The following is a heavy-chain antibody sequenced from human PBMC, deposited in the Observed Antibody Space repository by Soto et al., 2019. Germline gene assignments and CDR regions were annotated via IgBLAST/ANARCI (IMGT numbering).Heavy chain of an antibody. CDR2: IKQDGSEK. CDR3: ARDRTAAGTWGNFDY. V-gene: IGHV3-7*01. D-gene: IGHD6-13*01. Sequence: GGSLRLSCAASGFTFSSYWMSWVRQAPGKGLEWVANIKQDGSEKYYVDSVKGRFTFSRDNAKNSLYLQMNSLRAEDTAVYYCARDRTAAGTWGNFDYWGQGTLVTVSS. J-gene: IGHJ4*02. CDR1: GFTFSSYW.